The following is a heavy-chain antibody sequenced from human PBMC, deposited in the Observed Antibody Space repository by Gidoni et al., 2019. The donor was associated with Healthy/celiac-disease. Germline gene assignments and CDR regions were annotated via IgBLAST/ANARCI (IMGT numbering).Heavy chain of an antibody. CDR2: ISYDGSNK. CDR3: ARDPLDWSLTFDY. D-gene: IGHD3-9*01. CDR1: GFTFSSYA. V-gene: IGHV3-30-3*01. J-gene: IGHJ4*02. Sequence: QVQLVESGGGVVQPGRSLRLSCSASGFTFSSYAMHWVRQAPGKGLEWVAVISYDGSNKYYADSVKGRFTISRDNSKNTLYLQMNSLRAEDTAVYYCARDPLDWSLTFDYWGQGTLVTVSS.